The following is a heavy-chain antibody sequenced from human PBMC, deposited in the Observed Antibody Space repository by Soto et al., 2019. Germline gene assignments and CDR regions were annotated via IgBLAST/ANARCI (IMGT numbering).Heavy chain of an antibody. CDR3: ARGVGYSYGYGDYYNYMDV. Sequence: ASVKVSCKASGYTFTSYDINWVRQATGQGLEWMGWMNPNSGNTGYAQKFQGRVTMTRNTSISTAYMELSSLRSEDTAVYYCARGVGYSYGYGDYYNYMDVWGKGTTVTVSS. CDR2: MNPNSGNT. V-gene: IGHV1-8*01. D-gene: IGHD5-18*01. CDR1: GYTFTSYD. J-gene: IGHJ6*03.